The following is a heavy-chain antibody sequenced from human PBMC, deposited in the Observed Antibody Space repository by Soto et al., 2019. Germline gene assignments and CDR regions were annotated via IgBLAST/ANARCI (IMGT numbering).Heavy chain of an antibody. CDR2: IYFSGSA. D-gene: IGHD3-10*01. Sequence: SETLSLTCTVSGGSITSYYWSWIRQPPGKGLEWIGYIYFSGSANYNPSLKSRVTISVDRSKNQLSLKLSSVTAADTAVYYCARLKLTSMVRGVIIAYYFDYWGQGTLVTVSS. J-gene: IGHJ4*02. CDR1: GGSITSYY. V-gene: IGHV4-59*12. CDR3: ARLKLTSMVRGVIIAYYFDY.